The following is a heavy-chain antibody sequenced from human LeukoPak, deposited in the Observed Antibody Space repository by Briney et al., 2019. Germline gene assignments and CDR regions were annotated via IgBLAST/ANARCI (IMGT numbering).Heavy chain of an antibody. J-gene: IGHJ4*02. D-gene: IGHD3-10*01. Sequence: PGGSLRLSCAVSGFTVSSNYMSWVRQAPGKGLDWVSLIYSGGNTYYADSVKGRFTISRDNFKNTLYLQMNSLRAEDTAVYYCARRGDDYGSPFDYWGQGTLVTVSS. CDR2: IYSGGNT. CDR1: GFTVSSNY. CDR3: ARRGDDYGSPFDY. V-gene: IGHV3-53*01.